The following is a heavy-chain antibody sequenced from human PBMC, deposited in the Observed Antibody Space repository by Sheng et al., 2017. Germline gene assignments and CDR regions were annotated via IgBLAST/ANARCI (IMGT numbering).Heavy chain of an antibody. CDR3: ATGYGGNSNYAD. J-gene: IGHJ4*02. CDR2: IIPILGVT. V-gene: IGHV1-69*10. D-gene: IGHD4-17*01. Sequence: QVQLVQSGADVKRPGSSVKVSCQASGDTFGRHTVSWLRQAPGQGPEWLGGIIPILGVTNYAPKFQTRLTITADTSSTTAYMQLNSLKFEDTAVYYCATGYGGNSNYADWGQGTLVIVSS. CDR1: GDTFGRHT.